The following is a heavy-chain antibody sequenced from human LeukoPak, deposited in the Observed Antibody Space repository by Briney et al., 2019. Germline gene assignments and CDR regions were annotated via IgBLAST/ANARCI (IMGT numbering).Heavy chain of an antibody. J-gene: IGHJ4*02. Sequence: PGGSLRLSCAASGFSFGSYAMHWLRQAPGKGVEWVAVISYVGSNKYYADSVKGRFAISRDNSKNTLYLQMNSLRAEDTAVYYCAKEAGYSYGPFDYWGQGTLVTVSS. V-gene: IGHV3-30*09. CDR2: ISYVGSNK. CDR1: GFSFGSYA. CDR3: AKEAGYSYGPFDY. D-gene: IGHD5-18*01.